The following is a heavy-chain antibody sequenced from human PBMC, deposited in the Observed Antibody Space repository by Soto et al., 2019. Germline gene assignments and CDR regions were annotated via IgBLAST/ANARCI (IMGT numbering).Heavy chain of an antibody. V-gene: IGHV4-34*01. D-gene: IGHD3-10*01. Sequence: QVQLHQWGAGLLKPSETLSLTCAVYGGSFSGYYWSWIRQPPGKGLEWIGEINHSGSTNYNPSLKTRVTMSVDTSKNQCSLKLSSVTAADTAVYYCARGLFRGNWFDPWGQGTLVSVSS. CDR2: INHSGST. J-gene: IGHJ5*02. CDR1: GGSFSGYY. CDR3: ARGLFRGNWFDP.